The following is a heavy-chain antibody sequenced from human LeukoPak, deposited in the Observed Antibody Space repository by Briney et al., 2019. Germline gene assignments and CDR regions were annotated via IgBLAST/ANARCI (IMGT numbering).Heavy chain of an antibody. V-gene: IGHV1-8*01. CDR2: MNPNSGNR. Sequence: ASVKVSCKASGYTFTSYDINWVRQATGQGLEWMGWMNPNSGNRGYAQKFQGRVTMTRNTSISTAYMELSSLRSEDTAVYYCARGHRYCTNGVCEYYFDYWGQGTLVTVSS. CDR3: ARGHRYCTNGVCEYYFDY. J-gene: IGHJ4*02. CDR1: GYTFTSYD. D-gene: IGHD2-8*01.